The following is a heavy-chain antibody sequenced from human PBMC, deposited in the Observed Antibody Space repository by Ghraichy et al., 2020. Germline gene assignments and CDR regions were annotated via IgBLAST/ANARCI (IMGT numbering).Heavy chain of an antibody. CDR2: MYFSGST. J-gene: IGHJ4*02. Sequence: SETLSLTCTVSGGSMSSSSDYRGWIRQPPGKGLEWIGNMYFSGSTYYNPSLKSRVTTSVDKSRDQFSLKLSSVTAADTAVYYCARIKPGTTYFGDWGPGTLVTVSS. V-gene: IGHV4-39*01. CDR1: GGSMSSSSDY. CDR3: ARIKPGTTYFGD. D-gene: IGHD1-1*01.